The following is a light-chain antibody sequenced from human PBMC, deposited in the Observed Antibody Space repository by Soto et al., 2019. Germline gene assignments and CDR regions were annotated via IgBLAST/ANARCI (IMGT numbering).Light chain of an antibody. Sequence: EIVLTQSPGTLSLSPGERATLSCRASQSGRSNYLAWYQQKPGRAPRLLIYGASSRATGIPDRFSGSGSGTDFTLTISRLEPEDFAVYYCQQYGSSPRAFGGGTKVEI. CDR1: QSGRSNY. CDR2: GAS. V-gene: IGKV3-20*01. J-gene: IGKJ4*01. CDR3: QQYGSSPRA.